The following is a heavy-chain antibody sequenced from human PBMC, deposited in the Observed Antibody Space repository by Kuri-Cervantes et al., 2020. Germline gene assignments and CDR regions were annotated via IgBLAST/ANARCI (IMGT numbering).Heavy chain of an antibody. J-gene: IGHJ3*02. D-gene: IGHD3-22*01. V-gene: IGHV4-30-2*01. CDR2: IYHSGST. CDR3: ARALSSGYYYVPTEDAFDI. CDR1: GGSISSGDYY. Sequence: SETLSLTCTVSGGSISSGDYYWSWIRQPPGKGLEWIGYIYHSGSTYYNPSLKSRVTISVDRSKNQFSLKLSSVTAADTAVYYCARALSSGYYYVPTEDAFDIWGQGTMVTVSS.